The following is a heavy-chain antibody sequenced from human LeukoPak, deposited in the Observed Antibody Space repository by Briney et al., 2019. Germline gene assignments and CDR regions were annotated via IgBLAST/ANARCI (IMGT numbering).Heavy chain of an antibody. CDR2: IYHSGST. D-gene: IGHD3-3*01. Sequence: SETLSLTCAVSGGSISSGGYSWSWLRQPPGKGLEWIGYIYHSGSTYYNPSLKSRVTISVDRSKNQFSLKLSSVTAADTAVYYCARAYDFKIDYWGQGTLVTVSS. CDR1: GGSISSGGYS. J-gene: IGHJ4*02. V-gene: IGHV4-30-2*01. CDR3: ARAYDFKIDY.